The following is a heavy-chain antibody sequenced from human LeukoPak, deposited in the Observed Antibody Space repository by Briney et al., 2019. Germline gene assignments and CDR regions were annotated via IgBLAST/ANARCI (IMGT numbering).Heavy chain of an antibody. J-gene: IGHJ4*02. CDR1: GFIFSHHG. Sequence: GGTLRLSCATSGFIFSHHGMNWVRQAPGKGLEWVSGIRADAVTTYYADSVKGRFIISRDNSKNTVYLQMNSLSAEDAAVYYCAKNIGGLDYWGQGTLVTVSS. CDR2: IRADAVTT. CDR3: AKNIGGLDY. V-gene: IGHV3-23*01. D-gene: IGHD3-10*01.